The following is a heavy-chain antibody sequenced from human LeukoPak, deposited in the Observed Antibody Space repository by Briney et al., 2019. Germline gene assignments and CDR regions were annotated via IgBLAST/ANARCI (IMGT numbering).Heavy chain of an antibody. CDR3: ARTQGGYSYGNFDY. CDR1: GGSISSGDYY. D-gene: IGHD5-18*01. Sequence: TLSLTCTVSGGSISSGDYYWSWIRQPPGKGLEWIGYIYYSGSTYYNPSLKSRITISVDTSKNHFSLKLSSVTAADTAVYYCARTQGGYSYGNFDYWGQGTLVTVSS. J-gene: IGHJ4*02. V-gene: IGHV4-30-4*01. CDR2: IYYSGST.